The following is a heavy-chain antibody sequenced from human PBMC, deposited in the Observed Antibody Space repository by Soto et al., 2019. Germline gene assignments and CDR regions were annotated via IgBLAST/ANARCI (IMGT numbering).Heavy chain of an antibody. CDR2: IYYSGST. V-gene: IGHV4-39*01. CDR3: ARQRLYEILTGYQHVDY. J-gene: IGHJ4*01. Sequence: QLQLQESGPGLVKPSETLSLTCTVSGGSISSSSYYWGWIRQPPGKGLEWIGSIYYSGSTYYNPSLKSRVTISVDTSKNQFSLKLSSVTAADTAVYYCARQRLYEILTGYQHVDYWGHGTLVTVSS. D-gene: IGHD3-9*01. CDR1: GGSISSSSYY.